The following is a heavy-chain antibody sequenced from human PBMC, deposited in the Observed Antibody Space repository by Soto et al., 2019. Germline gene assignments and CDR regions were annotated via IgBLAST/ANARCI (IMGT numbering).Heavy chain of an antibody. CDR2: VKTTSERGTT. J-gene: IGHJ4*02. D-gene: IGHD5-12*01. V-gene: IGHV3-15*06. CDR3: TTAGTRVGYTGSY. CDR1: GFSFSDAW. Sequence: PVGSPRLSCAASGFSFSDAWMSWVRQIPGRGLEWVGRVKTTSERGTTNYAAPVLGRFTVSRDDSKNTLYLQMDALRAEDTAVYYCTTAGTRVGYTGSYWGQGTQVTVSS.